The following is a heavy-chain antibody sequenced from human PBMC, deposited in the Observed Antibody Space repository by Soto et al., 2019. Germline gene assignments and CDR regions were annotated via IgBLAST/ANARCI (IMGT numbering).Heavy chain of an antibody. D-gene: IGHD2-2*01. CDR2: TYYRSKWYN. CDR3: ARDLATRNIVVVPAEGPGDYYYYYMDV. V-gene: IGHV6-1*01. J-gene: IGHJ6*03. Sequence: QSQTLSLPCAISGDSVSSNSAAWNWIRQSPSRGLEWLGRTYYRSKWYNDYAVSVKSRITINPDTSKNQFSLQLNSVTPEDTAVYYCARDLATRNIVVVPAEGPGDYYYYYMDVWGKGTTVTVSS. CDR1: GDSVSSNSAA.